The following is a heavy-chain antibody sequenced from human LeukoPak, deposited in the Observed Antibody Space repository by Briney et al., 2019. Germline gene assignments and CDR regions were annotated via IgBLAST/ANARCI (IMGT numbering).Heavy chain of an antibody. CDR3: ARAPYYYDSSGYSSYFDY. CDR2: IIPIFGTA. J-gene: IGHJ4*02. V-gene: IGHV1-69*13. CDR1: GGTFSSYA. Sequence: SVKVSCKASGGTFSSYAISWVRQAPGQGLEWMGGIIPIFGTANCAQKFQGRVTITADESASTAYMELSSLRSEDTAVYYCARAPYYYDSSGYSSYFDYWGQGTLVTVSS. D-gene: IGHD3-22*01.